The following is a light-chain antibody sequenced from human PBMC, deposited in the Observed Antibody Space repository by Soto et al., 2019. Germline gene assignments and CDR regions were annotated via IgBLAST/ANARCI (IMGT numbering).Light chain of an antibody. V-gene: IGLV1-51*02. J-gene: IGLJ2*01. Sequence: QSVLTQPPSVSAAPGQKVTISCSGSSSNIGNNFVSWYQQLPGTAPKLLIYETNKRPSGIPDRVTGSTSGTSATLDITGLQTGDEADYYCGTWDNSLSAGVFGGGTKLTVL. CDR2: ETN. CDR1: SSNIGNNF. CDR3: GTWDNSLSAGV.